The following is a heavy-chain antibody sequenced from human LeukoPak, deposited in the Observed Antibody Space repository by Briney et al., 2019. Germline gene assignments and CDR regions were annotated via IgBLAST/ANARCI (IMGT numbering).Heavy chain of an antibody. CDR2: ISYDGGNK. CDR1: GFTFSNYG. V-gene: IGHV3-30*18. D-gene: IGHD1-26*01. J-gene: IGHJ4*02. Sequence: PGRSLRLSCAASGFTFSNYGMHWVRQAPGKGLEWGAAISYDGGNKYYVDSVKGRFTSSRDNSKNTLYLQMNSLRAEDTAVYYCAKDMGVGATLFDYWGQGTLVTVSS. CDR3: AKDMGVGATLFDY.